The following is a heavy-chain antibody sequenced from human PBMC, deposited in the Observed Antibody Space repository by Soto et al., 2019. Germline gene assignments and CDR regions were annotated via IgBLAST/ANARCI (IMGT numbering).Heavy chain of an antibody. Sequence: QVQLQESGPGLVKPSETLSLTCTVSGGSISSYYWSWIRQPPGKGLEWIGYIYYSGSTNYNPSLKSRVTISVDTSKNRCSLKLSSVTAADTAVYYCAREGGTRNYYYYGMDVWGQGTTVTVSS. V-gene: IGHV4-59*01. CDR1: GGSISSYY. CDR3: AREGGTRNYYYYGMDV. CDR2: IYYSGST. J-gene: IGHJ6*02. D-gene: IGHD3-16*01.